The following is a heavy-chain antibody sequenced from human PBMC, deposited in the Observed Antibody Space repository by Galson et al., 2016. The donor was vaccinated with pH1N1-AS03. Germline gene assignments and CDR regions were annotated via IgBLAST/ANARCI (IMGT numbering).Heavy chain of an antibody. CDR3: ARVRDATSWKYFFDY. V-gene: IGHV5-51*01. CDR2: IYPGDSDT. J-gene: IGHJ4*02. D-gene: IGHD1-1*01. CDR1: EYSFPNYW. Sequence: QSGAEVKKPGESLKISCKGSEYSFPNYWIAWVRQMPGKGLEWVGLIYPGDSDTRYSPSFQGQVTFSADKSIDTAYLQWSSLQASDTALYYCARVRDATSWKYFFDYWGQGTLVIVSS.